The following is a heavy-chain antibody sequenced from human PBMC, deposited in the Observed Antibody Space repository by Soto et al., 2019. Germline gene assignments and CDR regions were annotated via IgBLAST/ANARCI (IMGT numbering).Heavy chain of an antibody. CDR1: GGSMSEYF. D-gene: IGHD3-10*01. CDR2: IYYLGRP. Sequence: SETLSLTCSVSGGSMSEYFWSWIRQSPGKGLVWIGYIYYLGRPDYNPSLKSRVTLSVDTSKRQFSLRLTSVTAADTAVYYCARDGYDGSGSPYPAYWGPGTQVTVSS. J-gene: IGHJ4*02. V-gene: IGHV4-59*01. CDR3: ARDGYDGSGSPYPAY.